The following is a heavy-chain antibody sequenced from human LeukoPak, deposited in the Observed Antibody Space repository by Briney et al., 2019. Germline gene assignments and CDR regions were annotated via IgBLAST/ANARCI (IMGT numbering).Heavy chain of an antibody. V-gene: IGHV4-34*01. CDR3: ARGRGEGRGISMVRGVRAPSYNWFDP. CDR1: GGSFSGYY. D-gene: IGHD3-10*01. Sequence: SETLSLTCAVYGGSFSGYYWSWIRQPPGKGLEWIGEINHSGSTNYNPSLKSRVTISVDTSKNQFSLKLSSVTAADTAVYYCARGRGEGRGISMVRGVRAPSYNWFDPWGHGTLVTVSS. J-gene: IGHJ5*02. CDR2: INHSGST.